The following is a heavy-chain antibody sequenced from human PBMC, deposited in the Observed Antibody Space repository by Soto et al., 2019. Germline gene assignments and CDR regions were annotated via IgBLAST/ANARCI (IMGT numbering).Heavy chain of an antibody. D-gene: IGHD3-10*01. CDR3: ARTTPYYYGSGSSGP. V-gene: IGHV4-34*01. Sequence: SETLSLTCAVYGGSFSGYYWSWIRQPPGKGLEWIGEINHSGSTKYNPSLKSRVTISVDTSKNQFSLKLSSVTAADTAVYYCARTTPYYYGSGSSGPWGQGTLVTVSS. CDR1: GGSFSGYY. CDR2: INHSGST. J-gene: IGHJ5*02.